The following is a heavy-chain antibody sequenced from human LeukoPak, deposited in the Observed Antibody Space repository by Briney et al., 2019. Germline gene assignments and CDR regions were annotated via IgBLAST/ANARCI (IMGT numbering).Heavy chain of an antibody. CDR3: ARDPYSGSYGDSYYYYMDV. J-gene: IGHJ6*03. CDR2: ITTSSTYT. Sequence: GGSLRLSCAASGFSFSSYNMNWVRQAPGKGLEWVSSITTSSTYTFYADSVKGRFTISRDNAKNSLYLQMNSLRAEDTAVYYCARDPYSGSYGDSYYYYMDVWGKGTTVTISS. V-gene: IGHV3-21*01. D-gene: IGHD1-26*01. CDR1: GFSFSSYN.